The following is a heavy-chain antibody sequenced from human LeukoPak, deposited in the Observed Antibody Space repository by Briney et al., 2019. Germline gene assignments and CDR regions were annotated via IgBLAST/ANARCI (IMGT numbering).Heavy chain of an antibody. Sequence: SETLSLTCTVSGGSISSYYWSWIRQPPGKGLEWVGYTYYSGSTNYNPSLKSRFTISVATSKNQFSLKLSSVTAADRAVYYCARASRAAVLYYFEYWGQGTLVTVSS. CDR1: GGSISSYY. CDR2: TYYSGST. J-gene: IGHJ4*02. CDR3: ARASRAAVLYYFEY. V-gene: IGHV4-59*01. D-gene: IGHD6-13*01.